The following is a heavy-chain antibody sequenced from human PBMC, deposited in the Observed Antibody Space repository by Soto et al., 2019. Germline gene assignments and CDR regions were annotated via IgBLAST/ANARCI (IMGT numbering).Heavy chain of an antibody. J-gene: IGHJ4*02. CDR2: IIPILGIA. CDR3: ARDSGRIAAAGTSDY. D-gene: IGHD6-13*01. CDR1: GGTFSSYT. Sequence: QVQLVQSGAEVKKPGSSVKVSCKASGGTFSSYTISWVRQAPGQGLEWMGRIIPILGIANYAQKFQGRVTITADNSTSTAYMELSSLRSEDTAVYYCARDSGRIAAAGTSDYWGQGTLVTVSS. V-gene: IGHV1-69*08.